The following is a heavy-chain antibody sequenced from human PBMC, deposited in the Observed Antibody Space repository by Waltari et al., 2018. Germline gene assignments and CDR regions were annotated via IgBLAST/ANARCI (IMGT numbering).Heavy chain of an antibody. V-gene: IGHV3-21*01. Sequence: EVQLVESGGGLVKPGGSLRLSCAASGFPFSSYSMNWVRQAPGKGLEWVSSISSSSSYIYYADSVKGRFTISRDNAKNSLYLQMNSLRAEDTAVYYCARDKGRGAAMGYFDLWGRGTLVTVSS. J-gene: IGHJ2*01. D-gene: IGHD5-18*01. CDR2: ISSSSSYI. CDR1: GFPFSSYS. CDR3: ARDKGRGAAMGYFDL.